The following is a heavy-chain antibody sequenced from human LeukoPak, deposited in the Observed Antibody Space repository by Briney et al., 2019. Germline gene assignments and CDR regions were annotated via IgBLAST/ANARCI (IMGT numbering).Heavy chain of an antibody. D-gene: IGHD3-22*01. J-gene: IGHJ3*02. V-gene: IGHV4-38-2*02. CDR3: ARDTIDITVIVVVRMGDAFDI. Sequence: WETLSLTCTVSGHSISSDYYWGWIRQPPGKGLEWIGSIFHSGSTYYNPSLKSRVTISVDTSKNQFSLKLSSVTATDTAVYYCARDTIDITVIVVVRMGDAFDIWGQGTMVTVSS. CDR1: GHSISSDYY. CDR2: IFHSGST.